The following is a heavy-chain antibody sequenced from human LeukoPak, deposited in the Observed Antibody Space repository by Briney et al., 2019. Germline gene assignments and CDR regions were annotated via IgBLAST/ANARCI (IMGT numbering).Heavy chain of an antibody. J-gene: IGHJ4*02. CDR2: ISAYNRNT. CDR3: ARDRVDTAMVPDY. CDR1: GYTFTSSG. V-gene: IGHV1-18*04. D-gene: IGHD5-18*01. Sequence: ASLKLSCKASGYTFTSSGISWVRQAPGQGLEWMGWISAYNRNTNYAQKLQGRVTSTSTAYMELRSLRSDDTAVYYCARDRVDTAMVPDYWGQGTLVTVSS.